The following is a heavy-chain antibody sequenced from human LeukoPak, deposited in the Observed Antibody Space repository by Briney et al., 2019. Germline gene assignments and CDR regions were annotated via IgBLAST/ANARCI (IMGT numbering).Heavy chain of an antibody. Sequence: PSQTLSLTCTVSGGSISSGDYYWSWIRQPPEKGLEWIGYIYYSGSTYYNPSLKSRVTISVDTSKNQFSLKLSSVTAADTAVYYCASHGDPGYFQHWARAPWSPSPQ. CDR3: ASHGDPGYFQH. CDR1: GGSISSGDYY. V-gene: IGHV4-30-4*01. D-gene: IGHD4-17*01. CDR2: IYYSGST. J-gene: IGHJ1*01.